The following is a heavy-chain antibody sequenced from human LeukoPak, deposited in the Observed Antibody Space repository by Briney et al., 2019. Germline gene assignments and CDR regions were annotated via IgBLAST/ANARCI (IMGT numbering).Heavy chain of an antibody. Sequence: SETQSLTCAVYGGSFSGYYWSWIRQPPGKGLEWIGEINHSGSTNYNPSLKSRVTISVDTSKNQFSLKLSSVTAADTAVYYCARVGTVTTLDYWGQGTLVTVSS. V-gene: IGHV4-34*01. D-gene: IGHD4-17*01. CDR3: ARVGTVTTLDY. CDR2: INHSGST. J-gene: IGHJ4*02. CDR1: GGSFSGYY.